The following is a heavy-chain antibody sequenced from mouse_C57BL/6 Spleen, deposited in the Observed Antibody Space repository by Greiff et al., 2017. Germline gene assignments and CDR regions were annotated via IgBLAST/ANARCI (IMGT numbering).Heavy chain of an antibody. Sequence: LPPSVPSLLPPGSSVQFSFKASGYTFTSYDINWVKQRPGQGLEWIGWIYPRDGSTKYNEKFKGKATLTVDTSSSTAYMELHSLTSEDSAVYFCARRGTVVATRYFDVWGTGTTVTVSS. V-gene: IGHV1-85*01. CDR1: GYTFTSYD. J-gene: IGHJ1*02. CDR3: ARRGTVVATRYFDV. CDR2: IYPRDGST. D-gene: IGHD1-1*01.